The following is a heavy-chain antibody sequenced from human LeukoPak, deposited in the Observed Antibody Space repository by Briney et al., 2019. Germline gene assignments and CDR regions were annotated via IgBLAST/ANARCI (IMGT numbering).Heavy chain of an antibody. Sequence: GGSLRLSCAVSGFTYRSHAMSWVRQAPGKGLEWVSVISGSSDNTYYADSVKGRFTISRDNSKNTLYLQMNSLRAEDTAVYYCAKVVAATRGYYYGMDVWGQGTTVTVSS. CDR1: GFTYRSHA. J-gene: IGHJ6*02. D-gene: IGHD2-15*01. CDR3: AKVVAATRGYYYGMDV. CDR2: ISGSSDNT. V-gene: IGHV3-23*01.